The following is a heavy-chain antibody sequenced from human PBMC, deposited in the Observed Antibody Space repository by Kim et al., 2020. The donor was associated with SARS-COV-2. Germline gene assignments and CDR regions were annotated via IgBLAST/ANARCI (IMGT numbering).Heavy chain of an antibody. CDR3: TRGQQQLGAVYFIDS. CDR2: IRTRAYGGTT. D-gene: IGHD1-1*01. V-gene: IGHV3-49*04. Sequence: GGSLRLSCTGSGFIFGDYAMSWVRQAPGKGLEWVGLIRTRAYGGTTQYAASVEGTFIISRDDSKNIAYLQMNSLKTEDTAVYYCTRGQQQLGAVYFIDSWGQGTLVTVSS. J-gene: IGHJ4*02. CDR1: GFIFGDYA.